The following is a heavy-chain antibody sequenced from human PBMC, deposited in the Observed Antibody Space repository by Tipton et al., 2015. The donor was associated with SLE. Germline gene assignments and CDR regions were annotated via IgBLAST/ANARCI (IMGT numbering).Heavy chain of an antibody. CDR1: GGSFSGYY. CDR3: ARGRGCSSSGHY. D-gene: IGHD6-6*01. Sequence: LRLSCAVYGGSFSGYYWSWIRQPPGKGLEWIGEINHSGSTNYNPSLKSRVTISVDTSKNQFSLKLSSATAADTAVYYCARGRGCSSSGHYWGPGTLVNVSS. CDR2: INHSGST. V-gene: IGHV4-34*01. J-gene: IGHJ4*02.